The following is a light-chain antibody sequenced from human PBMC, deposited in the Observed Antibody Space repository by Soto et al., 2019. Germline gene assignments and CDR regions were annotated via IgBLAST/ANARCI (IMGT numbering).Light chain of an antibody. CDR1: QSVNNY. V-gene: IGKV3-15*01. CDR2: GAS. J-gene: IGKJ4*01. Sequence: EIVMTQSPATLSVSPGERATLSCRASQSVNNYLAWYQQKPGQAPSLLIYGASTRATGIPDRFGGSGSGTEFTLTISSLQSEDFAVYYCQQHNNWPLTFGGGTKVEIK. CDR3: QQHNNWPLT.